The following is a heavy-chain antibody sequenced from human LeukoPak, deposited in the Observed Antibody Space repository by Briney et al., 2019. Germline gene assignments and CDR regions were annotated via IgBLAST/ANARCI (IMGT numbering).Heavy chain of an antibody. D-gene: IGHD2-2*01. CDR2: IYHTGST. V-gene: IGHV4-38-2*02. CDR1: GYSISSGYY. CDR3: ARGYCSTTCCPYIWFDP. Sequence: SETLSLTCTVSGYSISSGYYWAWIRQPPGKGLEWIGNIYHTGSTNYKSPLKSRAAISLDTSKNQFSLKLNSVTAADTAVYYCARGYCSTTCCPYIWFDPWGQGTLVTVSS. J-gene: IGHJ5*02.